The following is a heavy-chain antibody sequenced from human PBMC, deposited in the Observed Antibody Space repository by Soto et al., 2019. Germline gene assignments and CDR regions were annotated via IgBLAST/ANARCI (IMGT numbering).Heavy chain of an antibody. D-gene: IGHD3-22*01. Sequence: PGGSLRLSCVASGFTFSSYAMSWVRQAPGKGLEWVSAISGSGGSTYYADSVKGRFTISRDNSKNTLYLQMNSLRAEDTAVYYCAKXPARYYDSSSYWGYFDYWGQGTLVTVSS. CDR2: ISGSGGST. J-gene: IGHJ4*02. CDR3: AKXPARYYDSSSYWGYFDY. V-gene: IGHV3-23*01. CDR1: GFTFSSYA.